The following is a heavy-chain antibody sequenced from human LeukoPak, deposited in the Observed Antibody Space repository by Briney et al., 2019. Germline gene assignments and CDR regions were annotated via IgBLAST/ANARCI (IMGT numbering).Heavy chain of an antibody. D-gene: IGHD2-2*01. V-gene: IGHV1-18*01. Sequence: ASVKVSCKASGYTFTSYGISWVRQAPGQGLEWMGWISAYNGNTNYAQKLQGRVTMTTDTSTSTAYMELRSLRSDDTAVYYCARADCSGTSCYEFDYWGQGTLVTVSS. J-gene: IGHJ4*02. CDR2: ISAYNGNT. CDR3: ARADCSGTSCYEFDY. CDR1: GYTFTSYG.